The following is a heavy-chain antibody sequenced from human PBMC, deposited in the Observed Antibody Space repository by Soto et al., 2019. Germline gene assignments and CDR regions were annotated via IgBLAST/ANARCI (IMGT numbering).Heavy chain of an antibody. V-gene: IGHV3-21*06. CDR1: GFIFSNYK. Sequence: EVQLVESGGGLVKPGGSLTLSCATSGFIFSNYKMNWVRQAPGKGLEWVSSISGTSSHIYYADSVKGRFTISRDNAENSLYLQMNSLRAEDTAVYYCAREPLFAGYHYYLDVWGKGTTVIVSS. CDR3: AREPLFAGYHYYLDV. CDR2: ISGTSSHI. J-gene: IGHJ6*03. D-gene: IGHD2-2*01.